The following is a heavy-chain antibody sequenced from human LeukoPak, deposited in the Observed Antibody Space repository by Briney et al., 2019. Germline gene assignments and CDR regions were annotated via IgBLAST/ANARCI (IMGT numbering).Heavy chain of an antibody. V-gene: IGHV3-21*01. Sequence: GGSLRLSCAASGFTFSSYGMHWVRQAPGKGLEWVSSITSSSNDIHYGDSVKGRFTISRDNVRYSLYLQMNSLRAEDTAVYYCARVLRGSNWYYFDSWGQGNLVTVSS. CDR3: ARVLRGSNWYYFDS. D-gene: IGHD6-13*01. J-gene: IGHJ4*02. CDR1: GFTFSSYG. CDR2: ITSSSNDI.